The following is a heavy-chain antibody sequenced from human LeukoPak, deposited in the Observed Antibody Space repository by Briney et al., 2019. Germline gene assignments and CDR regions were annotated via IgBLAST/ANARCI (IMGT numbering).Heavy chain of an antibody. CDR1: GFTFSSCA. J-gene: IGHJ3*02. V-gene: IGHV3-23*01. D-gene: IGHD3-10*01. Sequence: GGSLRLSCAASGFTFSSCAMSWVRQAPGKGLEWVSAVSASGGSTYYADSVKGRFTISRDNSKNTLHLQMNSLRAEDTAVYYCAKDRTPYSRSGGYYLGAFDIWGHGTLVTVSS. CDR2: VSASGGST. CDR3: AKDRTPYSRSGGYYLGAFDI.